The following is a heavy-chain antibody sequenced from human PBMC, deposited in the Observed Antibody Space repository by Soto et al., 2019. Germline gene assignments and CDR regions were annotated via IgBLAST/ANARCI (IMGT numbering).Heavy chain of an antibody. CDR3: ASAIAARAFDY. Sequence: ASVKVSCKASGYTFTSYAMHWVRQAPGQRLEWMGWINAGNGNTKYSQKFQGRVTITRDTSASTAYMELSGLRSEDTAVYYCASAIAARAFDYWGQGTLVTVSS. D-gene: IGHD6-6*01. CDR2: INAGNGNT. CDR1: GYTFTSYA. J-gene: IGHJ4*02. V-gene: IGHV1-3*01.